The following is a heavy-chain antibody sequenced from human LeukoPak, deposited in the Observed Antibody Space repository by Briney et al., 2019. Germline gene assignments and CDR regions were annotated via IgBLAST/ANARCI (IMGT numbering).Heavy chain of an antibody. V-gene: IGHV3-7*01. J-gene: IGHJ5*02. CDR3: ARERYSIAVAGTIDP. Sequence: GGSLRLSCAASGFTFSSSWMSWVRQAPGKGLEWVANIKQDGSVKFYADSMKGRFTISRDNAKNSLYLQMNSLRTEDTAVYYCARERYSIAVAGTIDPWGQGTLVTVSS. D-gene: IGHD6-19*01. CDR1: GFTFSSSW. CDR2: IKQDGSVK.